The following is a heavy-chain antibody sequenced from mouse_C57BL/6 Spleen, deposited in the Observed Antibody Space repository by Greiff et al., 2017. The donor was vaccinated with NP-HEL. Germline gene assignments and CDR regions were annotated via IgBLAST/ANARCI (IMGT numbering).Heavy chain of an antibody. J-gene: IGHJ3*01. Sequence: QLQQSGTVLARPGASVKMSCKTSGYTFTSYWMHWVKQRPGQGLEWIGAIYPGNSDTSYNQKFKGKAKLTAETTASTAYMELSSLTNEDSAVYYCTRGKLYDGYPFAYWGQGTLVTVSA. CDR3: TRGKLYDGYPFAY. CDR2: IYPGNSDT. V-gene: IGHV1-5*01. D-gene: IGHD2-3*01. CDR1: GYTFTSYW.